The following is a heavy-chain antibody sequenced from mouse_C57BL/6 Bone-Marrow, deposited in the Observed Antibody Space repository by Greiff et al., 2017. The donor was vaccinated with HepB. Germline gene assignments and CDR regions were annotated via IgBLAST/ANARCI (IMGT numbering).Heavy chain of an antibody. D-gene: IGHD1-2*01. CDR3: TRYYGPYYAMDY. V-gene: IGHV5-9-1*02. CDR2: ISSGGDYI. CDR1: GFTFSSYA. J-gene: IGHJ4*01. Sequence: EVKLMESGEGLVKPGGSLKLSCAASGFTFSSYAMSWVRQTPEKRLEWVAYISSGGDYIYYADTVKGRFTISRDNARNTLYLQMSSLNSEDTAMYYCTRYYGPYYAMDYWGQGTSVTVSS.